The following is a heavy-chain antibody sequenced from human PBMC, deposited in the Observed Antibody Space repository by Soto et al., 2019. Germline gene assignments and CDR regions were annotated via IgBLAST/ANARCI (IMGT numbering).Heavy chain of an antibody. D-gene: IGHD3-9*01. Sequence: SETLSLTCTVSGGSISSYYWSWIRQPPGKGLEWIGYIYYSGSTNYNPSLKSRVTISVDTSKNQFSLKLSSVTAADTAVYYCARGRRDYDILTGFLPPLYYCDYWGQGTLGTVA. CDR1: GGSISSYY. V-gene: IGHV4-59*01. J-gene: IGHJ4*02. CDR3: ARGRRDYDILTGFLPPLYYCDY. CDR2: IYYSGST.